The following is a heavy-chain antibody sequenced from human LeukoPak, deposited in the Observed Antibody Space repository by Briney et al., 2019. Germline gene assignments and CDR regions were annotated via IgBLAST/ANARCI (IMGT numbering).Heavy chain of an antibody. CDR3: ARDHLSSGSSPDYYYYYYMDV. J-gene: IGHJ6*03. CDR1: GFTFSDYY. CDR2: ISSPSHTI. D-gene: IGHD6-19*01. V-gene: IGHV3-11*04. Sequence: GGSLRLSCAASGFTFSDYYMSWIRQAPGKGLECVSYISSPSHTIFYADSVKGRFTISRDNAKNTLYLQMNSLRAEDTAVYYCARDHLSSGSSPDYYYYYYMDVWGKGTTVTISS.